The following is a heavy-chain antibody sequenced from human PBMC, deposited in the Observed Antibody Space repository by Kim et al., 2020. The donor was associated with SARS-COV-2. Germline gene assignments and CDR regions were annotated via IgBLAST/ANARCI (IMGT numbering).Heavy chain of an antibody. CDR2: ISRTNSYT. J-gene: IGHJ3*02. Sequence: GGSLRLSCAASGFTLTDYYMSWIRQAPGKGLEWVSYISRTNSYTNYADSVKGRFTISRDNAKNSLSLQMKSLRAEDTAVYYCARVLVRGLLDDAFDIWGQGTMVTVSS. CDR3: ARVLVRGLLDDAFDI. CDR1: GFTLTDYY. V-gene: IGHV3-11*05. D-gene: IGHD3-10*01.